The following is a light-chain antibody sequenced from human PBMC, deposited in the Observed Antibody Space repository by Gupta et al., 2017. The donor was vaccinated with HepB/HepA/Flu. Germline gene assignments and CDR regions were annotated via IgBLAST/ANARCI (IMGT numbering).Light chain of an antibody. CDR2: QDS. Sequence: SYELTQPPSVSVSPGQTASITCSGDKLGDKYACWYQQKPGQSPVLVIYQDSKRPSGIPERFSGSNSWTTATRTIDGTQAMDEADYYCQAWDSSTVVFGGGTKLTVL. V-gene: IGLV3-1*01. CDR3: QAWDSSTVV. J-gene: IGLJ2*01. CDR1: KLGDKY.